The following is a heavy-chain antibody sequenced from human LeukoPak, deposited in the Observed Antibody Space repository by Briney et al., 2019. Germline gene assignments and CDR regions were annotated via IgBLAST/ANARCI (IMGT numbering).Heavy chain of an antibody. CDR1: GFTFSSYG. CDR3: ARDRSVGSTSLYYGMDV. CDR2: ISYDGSNK. D-gene: IGHD2-2*01. V-gene: IGHV3-30*03. Sequence: GGSLRLSCAASGFTFSSYGMHWVRQAPGKGLEWVAVISYDGSNKYYADSVKGRFTISRDNSKNTLYLQMNSLRAEDTAVYYCARDRSVGSTSLYYGMDVWGQGTTVTVSS. J-gene: IGHJ6*02.